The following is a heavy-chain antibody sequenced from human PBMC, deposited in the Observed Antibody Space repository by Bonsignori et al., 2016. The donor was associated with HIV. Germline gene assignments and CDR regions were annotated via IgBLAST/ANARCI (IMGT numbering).Heavy chain of an antibody. CDR3: ARDFKLHWGTPPWYFDL. CDR1: GSSIATDYY. J-gene: IGHJ2*01. CDR2: VYQSGTT. Sequence: QVQLQESGPGLVEPSETLSLTCTVSGSSIATDYYWAWVRQTPGKGLEWIGSVYQSGTTYINPSLKGRATISVDTSNNKFSLRMTSVTVEDAAVYCCARDFKLHWGTPPWYFDLWGRGTLVTVSS. D-gene: IGHD3-16*01. V-gene: IGHV4-38-2*02.